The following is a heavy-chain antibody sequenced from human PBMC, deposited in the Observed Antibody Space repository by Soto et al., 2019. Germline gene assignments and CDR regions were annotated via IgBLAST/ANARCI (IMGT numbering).Heavy chain of an antibody. V-gene: IGHV3-53*02. CDR3: ERDLGWNDLLNTYYYGMDV. CDR1: GFSVSDSS. D-gene: IGHD1-1*01. J-gene: IGHJ6*02. CDR2: FYRGGST. Sequence: EVQLVETGGGLIQPGGSLRLSCEVSGFSVSDSSMSWVRQAPGKGLEWVSVFYRGGSTDYADSVKGRGTVSRDTFKNTLFLQIDSLTVEDTAVYFCERDLGWNDLLNTYYYGMDVWGQGTTVTVS.